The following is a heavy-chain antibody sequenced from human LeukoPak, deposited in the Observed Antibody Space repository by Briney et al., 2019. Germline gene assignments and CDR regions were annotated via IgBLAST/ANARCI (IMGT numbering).Heavy chain of an antibody. CDR2: IYTSGST. Sequence: SETLTLTCTVSGGPISSYYWSWIRQPAGKGLEWIGRIYTSGSTNYNPSLKSRVTMSVDTSKNQFSLKLSSVTAADTAVYYCARVGAAAGPEGLYYYYYMDVWGKGTTVTVSS. V-gene: IGHV4-4*07. CDR1: GGPISSYY. CDR3: ARVGAAAGPEGLYYYYYMDV. D-gene: IGHD6-13*01. J-gene: IGHJ6*03.